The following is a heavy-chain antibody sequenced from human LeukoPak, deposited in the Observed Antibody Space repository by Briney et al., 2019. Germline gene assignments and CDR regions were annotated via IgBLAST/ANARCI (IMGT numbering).Heavy chain of an antibody. D-gene: IGHD3-22*01. CDR1: GGTFSSYA. CDR2: IIPIFGTA. CDR3: ARAASSYYYDSSGSRDAFDI. J-gene: IGHJ3*02. Sequence: SVKVSCKASGGTFSSYAISWVRQAPGQGLEWMGRIIPIFGTANYAQKFQGRVTITTDESTSTAYMELSSLRSKDTAVYYCARAASSYYYDSSGSRDAFDIWGQGTMVTVSS. V-gene: IGHV1-69*05.